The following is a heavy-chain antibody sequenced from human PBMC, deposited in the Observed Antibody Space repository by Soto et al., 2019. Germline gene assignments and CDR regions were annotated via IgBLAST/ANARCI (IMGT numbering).Heavy chain of an antibody. J-gene: IGHJ2*01. Sequence: QVQLVESGGGLVKPGGSLRLSCAASGFTFSDYYVSWIRQAPGKGLEWVSYISSSSSYTNYADSVKGRFTISRDNAKNSLYLQMNSLRAEDTAVYYCARDTALPRVVPAPGHLPPRYFDLWGRGTLVTVSS. V-gene: IGHV3-11*06. CDR3: ARDTALPRVVPAPGHLPPRYFDL. CDR2: ISSSSSYT. D-gene: IGHD2-2*01. CDR1: GFTFSDYY.